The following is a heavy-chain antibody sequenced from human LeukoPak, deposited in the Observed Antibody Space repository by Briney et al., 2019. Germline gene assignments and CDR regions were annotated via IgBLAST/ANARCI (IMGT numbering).Heavy chain of an antibody. D-gene: IGHD2-8*01. CDR3: ARRIVLMVYAANWFDP. CDR1: GFTFSSYW. V-gene: IGHV3-74*01. CDR2: ISSDGSTT. Sequence: GGSLRLSCAVSGFTFSSYWMDWVRQVPGKGLVWVSRISSDGSTTTYADSVKGRFTISRDNAKNTLYLQMNSLRAEDTAVYYCARRIVLMVYAANWFDPWGQGTLVTVSS. J-gene: IGHJ5*02.